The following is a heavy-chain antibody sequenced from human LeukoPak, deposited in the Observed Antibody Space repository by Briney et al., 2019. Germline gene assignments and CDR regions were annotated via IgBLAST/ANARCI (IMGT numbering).Heavy chain of an antibody. V-gene: IGHV4-34*01. Sequence: SETLSLTCAVYGGSFSGYYWSWIRQPPGKGLEWIGEITHSGSTNYNPSLKSRVTISVDTSKNQFSLKLSSVTAADTAVYYCARGPYSSSWSTFYNWFDPWGQGTLVTVSS. D-gene: IGHD6-13*01. J-gene: IGHJ5*02. CDR1: GGSFSGYY. CDR3: ARGPYSSSWSTFYNWFDP. CDR2: ITHSGST.